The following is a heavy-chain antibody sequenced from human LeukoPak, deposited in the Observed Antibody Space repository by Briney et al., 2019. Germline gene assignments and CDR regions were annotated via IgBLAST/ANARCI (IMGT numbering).Heavy chain of an antibody. D-gene: IGHD4-17*01. CDR3: ARGSYGDAWDY. CDR1: GGSISTYY. J-gene: IGHJ4*02. V-gene: IGHV4-59*01. Sequence: PSETLSLTCTVSGGSISTYYWSWIRQPPPKGLEWMGYISYTGSTNYNPSLKRRVTISVDTPKNQFSLKLRSVTAADTAVYYCARGSYGDAWDYWGQGTLVTVSS. CDR2: ISYTGST.